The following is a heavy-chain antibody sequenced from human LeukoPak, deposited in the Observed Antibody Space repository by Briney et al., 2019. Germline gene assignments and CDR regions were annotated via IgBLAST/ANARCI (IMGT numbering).Heavy chain of an antibody. CDR1: GGSISSSNYF. CDR3: ARQLYSSATV. D-gene: IGHD6-25*01. V-gene: IGHV4-39*01. CDR2: IYYSGST. Sequence: PSETLSLTCTVSGGSISSSNYFWGWIRQPPGKGLEWIGNIYYSGSTYYNPSLKSRVTISVDTSKNQFSLQLSSVTAADTAVYYCARQLYSSATVWGQGTTVTVSS. J-gene: IGHJ6*02.